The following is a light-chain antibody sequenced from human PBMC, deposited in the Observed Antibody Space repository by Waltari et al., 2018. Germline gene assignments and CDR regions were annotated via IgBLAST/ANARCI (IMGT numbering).Light chain of an antibody. Sequence: DIQMTQSPSSLSASVGDRVSITCRTSQTIRNHLNWYQQKPGKAPKLLIYAASSLQSGVPSRFSGNGSGTDFTLTISSLQPEDFATYYCQESYSTTWTFGPGTKVEIK. CDR3: QESYSTTWT. CDR1: QTIRNH. V-gene: IGKV1-39*01. CDR2: AAS. J-gene: IGKJ1*01.